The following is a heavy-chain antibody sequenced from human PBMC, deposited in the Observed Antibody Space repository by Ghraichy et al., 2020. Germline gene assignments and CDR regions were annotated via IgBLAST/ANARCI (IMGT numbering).Heavy chain of an antibody. CDR1: GGSMSSYY. D-gene: IGHD2/OR15-2a*01. V-gene: IGHV4-59*08. J-gene: IGHJ4*02. CDR2: ISYSGNT. CDR3: ARHNSRNYLVDY. Sequence: SETLSLTCSVSGGSMSSYYWSWIRQPPGNGLEWIGFISYSGNTKYNPSLKSRVTISVDTSKRQLSLKMNSLTAADTGVYYCARHNSRNYLVDYWGQGALVTVSS.